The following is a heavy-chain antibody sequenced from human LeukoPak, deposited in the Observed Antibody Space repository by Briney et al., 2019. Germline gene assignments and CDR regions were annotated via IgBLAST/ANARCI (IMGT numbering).Heavy chain of an antibody. J-gene: IGHJ5*02. CDR3: ARDRQKITIFGVVRRWGFDP. D-gene: IGHD3-3*01. CDR1: GYTFTGYY. CDR2: INPNSGGT. V-gene: IGHV1-2*02. Sequence: ASVKVSCKASGYTFTGYYMHWVRQAPGQGLERMGWINPNSGGTNYAQKFQGRVTMTRDTPISTAYMELSRLRSDDTAVYYCARDRQKITIFGVVRRWGFDPWGQGTLVTVSS.